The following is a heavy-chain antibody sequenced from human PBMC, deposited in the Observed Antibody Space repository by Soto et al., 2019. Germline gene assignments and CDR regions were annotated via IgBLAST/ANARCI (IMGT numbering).Heavy chain of an antibody. V-gene: IGHV3-30-3*01. CDR2: ISYDESNK. CDR1: GFSFSNYA. J-gene: IGHJ4*02. CDR3: ARVSFAKYYDRSGPQISVGY. Sequence: QLVESGGGVVQPGRSLRLSCAASAASGFSFSNYAIHWVRQAPGKGLEWVAVISYDESNKYYADSVKGRFTISRDNSKNTLYLQMNSLRAEDTAVYYCARVSFAKYYDRSGPQISVGYWGQGTLVTVSS. D-gene: IGHD3-22*01.